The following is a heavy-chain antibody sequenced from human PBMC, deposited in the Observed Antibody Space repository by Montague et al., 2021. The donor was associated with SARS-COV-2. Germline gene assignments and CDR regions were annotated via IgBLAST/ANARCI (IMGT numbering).Heavy chain of an antibody. CDR2: IHHIGST. CDR1: GGSISSNNW. J-gene: IGHJ4*02. CDR3: ARNGLYSLDY. V-gene: IGHV4-4*01. Sequence: TLSLTCAVSGGSISSNNWWSWVRQPPGKGLEWIGEIHHIGSTNXNPSLKGRVTISVDKSKNQFYLKMSSVTAADTAVYWCARNGLYSLDYWGQGTLVTVSS. D-gene: IGHD2-21*01.